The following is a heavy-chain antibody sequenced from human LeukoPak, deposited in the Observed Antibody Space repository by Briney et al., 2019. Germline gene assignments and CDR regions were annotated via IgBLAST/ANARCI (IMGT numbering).Heavy chain of an antibody. V-gene: IGHV4-34*01. CDR3: ATTGYLDQDNWFDP. CDR1: GGSFSDYY. J-gene: IGHJ5*02. Sequence: SETLSLTCAVYGGSFSDYYWNWIRQPPGKGLEWIGKINHSGSTNYNPSLKSRVTISVDTSKNQFSLKLSSVTAADTAVYYCATTGYLDQDNWFDPWGQGTLVTVSS. D-gene: IGHD3-9*01. CDR2: INHSGST.